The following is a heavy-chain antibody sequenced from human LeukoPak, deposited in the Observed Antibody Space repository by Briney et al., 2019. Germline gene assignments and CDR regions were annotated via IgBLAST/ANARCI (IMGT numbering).Heavy chain of an antibody. J-gene: IGHJ6*02. CDR3: ARGPAIRFLNGMDV. CDR1: GFTFSDYY. V-gene: IGHV3-11*06. D-gene: IGHD3-3*01. CDR2: ISSTSIYT. Sequence: GGSLRLSCAASGFTFSDYYMSWIRQAPGKGLEWVSDISSTSIYTNYADSVEGRFTISRDSSKNTLYLQMNSLRAEDTAMYYCARGPAIRFLNGMDVWGQGTTATVSS.